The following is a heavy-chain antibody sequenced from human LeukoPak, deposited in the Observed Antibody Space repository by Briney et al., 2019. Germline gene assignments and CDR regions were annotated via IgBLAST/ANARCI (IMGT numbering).Heavy chain of an antibody. J-gene: IGHJ4*02. V-gene: IGHV3-48*03. CDR3: ARDRGYNYGHVDY. Sequence: PGGSLRLSCAASGFTFSSYEMNWVRQAPGKGLEWVSYISSSGTTIYYADSVKGRFTISRDNAKNSLYLQMNSLRAEDTAVYYCARDRGYNYGHVDYWGQGTLVTVSS. CDR1: GFTFSSYE. CDR2: ISSSGTTI. D-gene: IGHD5-18*01.